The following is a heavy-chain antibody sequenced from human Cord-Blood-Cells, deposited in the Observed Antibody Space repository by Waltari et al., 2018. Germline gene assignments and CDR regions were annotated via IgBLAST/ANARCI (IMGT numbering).Heavy chain of an antibody. CDR3: ARGGSDYYGSGSYLHFDY. V-gene: IGHV4-34*01. CDR2: INHSGST. D-gene: IGHD3-10*01. J-gene: IGHJ4*02. CDR1: GGSFSGYY. Sequence: QVQLQQWGAGLLKPSETLSLTCAVYGGSFSGYYWSWIRQPPGKGLEWIGEINHSGSTNYNPSLKSRVTISVDTSKNQFSLKLSSVTAADTAVYDCARGGSDYYGSGSYLHFDYWGQGTLVTVSS.